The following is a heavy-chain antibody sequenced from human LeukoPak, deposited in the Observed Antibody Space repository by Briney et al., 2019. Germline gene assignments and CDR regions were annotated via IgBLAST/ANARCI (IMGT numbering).Heavy chain of an antibody. V-gene: IGHV3-53*01. CDR3: ARELRIVDTTMLNYYYYYYMGV. D-gene: IGHD5-18*01. CDR1: AFTVSNNY. J-gene: IGHJ6*03. Sequence: GGSLRLSCAASAFTVSNNYMNWVRKAPGKGLETVSGIYSGATTYYADSVKGRFTISRDNSKNTLSLQMNSLRAEDTAVYYCARELRIVDTTMLNYYYYYYMGVWGKGTTVTVSS. CDR2: IYSGATT.